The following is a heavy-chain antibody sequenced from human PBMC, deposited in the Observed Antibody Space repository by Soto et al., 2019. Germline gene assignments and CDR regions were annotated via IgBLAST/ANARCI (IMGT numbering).Heavy chain of an antibody. Sequence: EVQLVESGGGLVQPGGSLRLSCAASGFSFSSYWMTWVRQAPGKGLEWVANINQDASNKNYMDSVKGRLTISRDNAKNSVYLQTNSLRVEETAVYYCARVGYNDYETDYWGQGTLVTVSS. CDR2: INQDASNK. V-gene: IGHV3-7*05. J-gene: IGHJ4*02. CDR3: ARVGYNDYETDY. CDR1: GFSFSSYW. D-gene: IGHD5-12*01.